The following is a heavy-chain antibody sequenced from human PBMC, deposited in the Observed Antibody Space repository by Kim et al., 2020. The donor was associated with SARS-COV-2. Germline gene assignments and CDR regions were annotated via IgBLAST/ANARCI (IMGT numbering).Heavy chain of an antibody. J-gene: IGHJ4*02. CDR2: IYYSGST. D-gene: IGHD2-15*01. CDR3: ARHLGYCSGGSCQRSLDY. V-gene: IGHV4-39*01. CDR1: GGSISSSSYY. Sequence: SETLSLTCTVSGGSISSSSYYWGWIRQPPGKGLECIGSIYYSGSTYYNPSLKSRVTISVDTSKNQFSLKLSSVTAADTAVYYCARHLGYCSGGSCQRSLDYWGQGTLVTVSS.